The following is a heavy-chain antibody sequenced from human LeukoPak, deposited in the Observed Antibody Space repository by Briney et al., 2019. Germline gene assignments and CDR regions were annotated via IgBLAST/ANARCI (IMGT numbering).Heavy chain of an antibody. D-gene: IGHD1-26*01. CDR3: ARGRRSGTSFAIDS. CDR1: GDTSSYYA. J-gene: IGHJ4*02. Sequence: SVKVSCKTSGDTSSYYAISWVRQAPGQGLEWMGGVIPLSGTPNHAQKFQGRVAISTDESTNTAYMELSSLRPEDTAVYYCARGRRSGTSFAIDSWGQGTLVTVSS. V-gene: IGHV1-69*05. CDR2: VIPLSGTP.